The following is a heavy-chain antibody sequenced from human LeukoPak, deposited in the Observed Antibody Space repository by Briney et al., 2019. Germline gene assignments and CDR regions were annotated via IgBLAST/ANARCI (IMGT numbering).Heavy chain of an antibody. J-gene: IGHJ4*02. CDR2: ISSSSSYI. CDR1: GFTFSSYS. D-gene: IGHD3-22*01. Sequence: GGSLRLSCAASGFTFSSYSMNWVRQAPGKGLEWVSSISSSSSYIYYADSVKGRFTISRDNAKNSLYLQMNSLRAEDTAVYYCARDDAYYDSSGYYPLLYSDYWGQGTLVTVSS. CDR3: ARDDAYYDSSGYYPLLYSDY. V-gene: IGHV3-21*01.